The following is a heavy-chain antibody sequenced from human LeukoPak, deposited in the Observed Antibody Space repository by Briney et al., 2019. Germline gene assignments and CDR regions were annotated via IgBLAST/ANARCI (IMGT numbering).Heavy chain of an antibody. J-gene: IGHJ6*03. CDR2: ISGSGGST. Sequence: GGSLRLSCAASGFTFSSNGMSWVRQAPGKGLEWVSGISGSGGSTNYADSVKGRFTISRDNSKNTLYLQINSLRAEDTAVYYCAKCILTGYYKGYMDVWGKGTTVTISS. CDR1: GFTFSSNG. CDR3: AKCILTGYYKGYMDV. V-gene: IGHV3-23*01. D-gene: IGHD3-9*01.